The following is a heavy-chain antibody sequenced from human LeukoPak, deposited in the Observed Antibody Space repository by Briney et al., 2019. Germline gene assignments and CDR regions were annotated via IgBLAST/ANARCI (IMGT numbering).Heavy chain of an antibody. CDR3: ARGIKRRGYYYDSSGYFPSDDAFDI. V-gene: IGHV4-4*07. CDR2: IYTSWST. D-gene: IGHD3-22*01. J-gene: IGHJ3*02. CDR1: GGSISSYY. Sequence: SETLSLTCTVSGGSISSYYWSWIRQPAGKGLEWIGRIYTSWSTNYNPSLKSRVTMSVDTSKNQFSLKLSSVTAADTAVYYCARGIKRRGYYYDSSGYFPSDDAFDIWGQGTMVTVSS.